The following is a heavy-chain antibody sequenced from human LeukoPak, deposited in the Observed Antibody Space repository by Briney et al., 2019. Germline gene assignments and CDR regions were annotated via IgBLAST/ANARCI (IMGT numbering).Heavy chain of an antibody. CDR1: GFTFSSYS. CDR2: ISSSSSYI. V-gene: IGHV3-21*01. D-gene: IGHD4-17*01. CDR3: ARDAHDYGDYGTDYYYMDV. Sequence: GGSLRLSCAASGFTFSSYSMNWVRQAPGKGLEWVSSISSSSSYIYYADSVQGRFTISRDNAKNSLYLQMNSLRAEDTAVYYCARDAHDYGDYGTDYYYMDVWGKGTTVTVSS. J-gene: IGHJ6*03.